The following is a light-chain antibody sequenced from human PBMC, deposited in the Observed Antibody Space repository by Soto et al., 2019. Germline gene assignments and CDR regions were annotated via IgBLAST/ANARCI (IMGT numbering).Light chain of an antibody. V-gene: IGLV2-8*01. J-gene: IGLJ1*01. CDR1: SSDVGGYDS. Sequence: QAALPPPPSASGSPGQSVSISCSGTSSDVGGYDSVSWYQHHTGKVPKLIIFDVDKWPSGVPDRLSGFKSGNTASLTVSGLRAEDEADYYCSSYAGSNTFVFGTGTKVTVL. CDR3: SSYAGSNTFV. CDR2: DVD.